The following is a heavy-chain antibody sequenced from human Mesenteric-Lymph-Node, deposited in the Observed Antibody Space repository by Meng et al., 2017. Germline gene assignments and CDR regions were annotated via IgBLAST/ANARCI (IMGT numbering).Heavy chain of an antibody. CDR1: GFTFSSYE. V-gene: IGHV3-48*03. CDR2: ISSSGSTI. J-gene: IGHJ3*02. CDR3: AGRATGELLPPSDAFDI. Sequence: GESLKISCAASGFTFSSYEMNWVRQAPGKGLEWVSYISSSGSTIYYADSVKGRFTISRDNAKNSLYLQMNSLRAEDTAVYYCAGRATGELLPPSDAFDIWGQGTMVTVSS. D-gene: IGHD1-26*01.